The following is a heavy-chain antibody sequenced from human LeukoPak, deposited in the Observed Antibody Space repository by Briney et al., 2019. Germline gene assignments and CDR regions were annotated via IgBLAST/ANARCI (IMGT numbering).Heavy chain of an antibody. J-gene: IGHJ4*02. CDR3: AKDCRGGSCYLDY. CDR1: GFTFSGYA. V-gene: IGHV3-23*01. D-gene: IGHD2-15*01. CDR2: ISGSGGST. Sequence: GGSLRLSCAASGFTFSGYAMSWVRQAPGKGLEWVSAISGSGGSTYYADSVKGRFTISRDNSKNTLYLPMNSLRAEDTAVFYCAKDCRGGSCYLDYWGQGTLVTVSS.